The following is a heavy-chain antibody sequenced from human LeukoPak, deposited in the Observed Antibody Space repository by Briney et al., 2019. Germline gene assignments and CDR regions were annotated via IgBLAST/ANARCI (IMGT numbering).Heavy chain of an antibody. J-gene: IGHJ3*02. CDR3: ATEGFRGVLFHI. D-gene: IGHD3-10*01. CDR2: LYSGGNT. CDR1: GFTVSSNY. V-gene: IGHV3-66*01. Sequence: GGSLRLSCAASGFTVSSNYMSWVRQAPGKGREGVSVLYSGGNTYYADSVQGRFTISRDNSRNTLYLQMNSLRVEDTAVYYCATEGFRGVLFHIWGQGTVVTVSS.